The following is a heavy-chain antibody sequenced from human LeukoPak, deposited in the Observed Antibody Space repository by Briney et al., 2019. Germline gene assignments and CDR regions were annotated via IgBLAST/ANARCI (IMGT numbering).Heavy chain of an antibody. V-gene: IGHV4-59*08. CDR2: IYYSGTS. CDR3: ARQPLGKLRKWFDP. J-gene: IGHJ5*02. CDR1: GTSLTSYY. Sequence: PSDPLPHTCTLSGTSLTSYYWIWTRQPPGKGLEWIGHIYYSGTSNYNPSRRSRVTLSVYTSRNQLSLKLTSVAAADTAVYYCARQPLGKLRKWFDPWSQGSLVTVSS. D-gene: IGHD1-14*01.